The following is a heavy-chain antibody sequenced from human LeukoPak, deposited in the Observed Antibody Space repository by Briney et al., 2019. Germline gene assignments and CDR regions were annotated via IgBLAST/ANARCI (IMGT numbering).Heavy chain of an antibody. D-gene: IGHD2-8*01. Sequence: ASVKVSCKASGYTFTSYYMHWVRQAPGQGLEWMGIINPSGGSTSYAQKFQGKVTMTRDTSTSTVYMELSSLRSEDTAVYYCARDYCTNGVCYPWTDWGQGTLVTVSS. J-gene: IGHJ4*02. CDR1: GYTFTSYY. V-gene: IGHV1-46*01. CDR3: ARDYCTNGVCYPWTD. CDR2: INPSGGST.